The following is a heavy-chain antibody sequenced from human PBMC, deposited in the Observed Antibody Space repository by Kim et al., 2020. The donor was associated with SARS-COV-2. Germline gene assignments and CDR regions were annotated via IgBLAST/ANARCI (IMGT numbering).Heavy chain of an antibody. V-gene: IGHV3-23*01. CDR2: ISGSGGST. D-gene: IGHD3-10*01. CDR3: AKDRGLMVRGVIINYFDY. Sequence: GGSLRLSCAASGFTFSSYAMSWVRQAPGKGLEWVSSISGSGGSTYYADSVKGRFTISRDNSKNTLYLQMNSLRAEDTAVYYCAKDRGLMVRGVIINYFDYWGQGTLVTVSS. J-gene: IGHJ4*02. CDR1: GFTFSSYA.